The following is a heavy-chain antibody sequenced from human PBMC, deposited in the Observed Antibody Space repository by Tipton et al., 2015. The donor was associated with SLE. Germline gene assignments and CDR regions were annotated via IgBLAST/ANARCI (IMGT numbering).Heavy chain of an antibody. J-gene: IGHJ4*02. CDR1: GFTFSDYY. CDR2: ISSSGSTI. Sequence: SLRLSCAASGFTFSDYYMSWIRQAPGKGLEWVSYISSSGSTIYYADSVKGRFTISRDNGKYSLYLQMISLRTEDTALYYCAKALSEWEPFDYWGQGTLVTVSS. CDR3: AKALSEWEPFDY. D-gene: IGHD1-26*01. V-gene: IGHV3-11*01.